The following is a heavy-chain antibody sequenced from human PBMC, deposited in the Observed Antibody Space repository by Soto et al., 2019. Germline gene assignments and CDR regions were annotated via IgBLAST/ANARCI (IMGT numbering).Heavy chain of an antibody. J-gene: IGHJ5*02. CDR2: IIPIFGTA. Sequence: ASVKVSCKASGGTFSSYAISWVRQAPGQGLEWMGGIIPIFGTANYAQKFQGRATITADKSTSTAYMELSSLRSEDTAVYYCARGTTLEDNWFDPWGQGTLVTVSS. CDR3: ARGTTLEDNWFDP. V-gene: IGHV1-69*06. D-gene: IGHD1-7*01. CDR1: GGTFSSYA.